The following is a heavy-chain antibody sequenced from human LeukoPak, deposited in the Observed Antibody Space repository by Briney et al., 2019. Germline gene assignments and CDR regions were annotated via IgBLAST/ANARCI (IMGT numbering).Heavy chain of an antibody. V-gene: IGHV3-21*01. CDR3: AREGAARGAFDI. CDR2: ISSSSSYI. CDR1: GFTFSSYT. J-gene: IGHJ3*02. D-gene: IGHD1-26*01. Sequence: GGSLSLSCAASGFTFSSYTMNWVRQAPGKGLEWVSSISSSSSYIYYVDSVKGRFTISRDNAKNSLYLQMNSLRAEDTAVYYCAREGAARGAFDIWGQGTMVTVPS.